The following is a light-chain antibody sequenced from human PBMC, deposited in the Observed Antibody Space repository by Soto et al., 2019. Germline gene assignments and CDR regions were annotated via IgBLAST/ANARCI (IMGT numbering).Light chain of an antibody. CDR1: SSDVGGYNF. Sequence: QSALTQPASVSGSPGQSIAISCTGTSSDVGGYNFVSWYQHHPGKAPKLLIYDVTYRPSGVSDRFSASKSGNAASLTISGLHTEDEAASYCNSHTSSRNLVFGTGTKV. CDR2: DVT. V-gene: IGLV2-14*03. J-gene: IGLJ1*01. CDR3: NSHTSSRNLV.